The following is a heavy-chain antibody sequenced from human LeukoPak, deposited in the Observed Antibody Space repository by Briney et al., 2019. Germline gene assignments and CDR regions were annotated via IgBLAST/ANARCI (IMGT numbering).Heavy chain of an antibody. CDR1: GFTFSAYY. Sequence: GGSLRLSCAASGFTFSAYYMSWVRQAPGKGLEWVSYISSSGSTIYYADPVKGRFTISRDNAKNLLYLQMNSLRAEDTAVYYCARGVYGSSGYYLWWGQGTLVTVSS. V-gene: IGHV3-11*01. J-gene: IGHJ4*02. CDR3: ARGVYGSSGYYLW. CDR2: ISSSGSTI. D-gene: IGHD3-22*01.